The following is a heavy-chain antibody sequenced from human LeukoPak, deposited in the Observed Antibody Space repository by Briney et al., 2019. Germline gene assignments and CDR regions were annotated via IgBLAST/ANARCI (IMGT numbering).Heavy chain of an antibody. CDR2: IYYSGST. Sequence: SETLSLTCTVSGGSISSSSYYWGWIRQPPGKGLEWIGSIYYSGSTYYNPSLKSRVAISVDTSKNQFSLKLSSVTAADTAVYYCARDLEMGYWGQGTLVTVYS. CDR3: ARDLEMGY. CDR1: GGSISSSSYY. V-gene: IGHV4-39*02. J-gene: IGHJ4*02. D-gene: IGHD3-3*01.